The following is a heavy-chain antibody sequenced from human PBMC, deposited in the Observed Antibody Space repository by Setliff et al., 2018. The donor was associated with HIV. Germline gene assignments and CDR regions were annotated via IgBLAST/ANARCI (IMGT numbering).Heavy chain of an antibody. CDR1: GYTFTNSD. D-gene: IGHD3-10*01. CDR2: MNPKSGNT. Sequence: ASVKVSCKASGYTFTNSDINWVRQAPGQGLEWMGWMNPKSGNTGYAQKFQGRVTMTRNTSISTAYMELSSLRSEDTAVYYCARGDNYYGSGSGAFDIWGQGTMVTVSS. J-gene: IGHJ3*02. CDR3: ARGDNYYGSGSGAFDI. V-gene: IGHV1-8*02.